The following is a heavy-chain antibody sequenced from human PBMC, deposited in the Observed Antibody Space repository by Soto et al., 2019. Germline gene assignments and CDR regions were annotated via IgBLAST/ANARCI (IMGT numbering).Heavy chain of an antibody. CDR2: INVYNGNT. J-gene: IGHJ4*02. Sequence: QVQVVQSGAEVKKPGASVKVSCKASGYTFTNYGISWVRQAPGQGLEWMGWINVYNGNTNYAQKLQDRVIMTTDTSTSTAYMELKSLRSDDTAVYYCARGPDPTYSDYWGQGTLVTVSS. V-gene: IGHV1-18*01. CDR3: ARGPDPTYSDY. CDR1: GYTFTNYG.